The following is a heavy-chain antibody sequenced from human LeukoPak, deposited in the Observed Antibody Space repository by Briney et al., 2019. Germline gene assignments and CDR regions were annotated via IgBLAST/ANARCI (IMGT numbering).Heavy chain of an antibody. Sequence: PGGSLRLSCAASGLIFTTSAMTWVRQAPGKGLEWVSGITATSSFTDYADSVKGRFTISRDNSKNTVFLQMNSLRVEDTAMYYCAKGVRGVIRDAFDIWGQGTLVTVTS. J-gene: IGHJ3*02. D-gene: IGHD3-10*01. V-gene: IGHV3-23*01. CDR2: ITATSSFT. CDR1: GLIFTTSA. CDR3: AKGVRGVIRDAFDI.